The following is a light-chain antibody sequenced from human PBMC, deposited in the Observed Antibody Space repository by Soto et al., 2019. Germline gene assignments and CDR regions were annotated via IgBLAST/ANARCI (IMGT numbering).Light chain of an antibody. CDR1: QSISKY. CDR3: QQSDSTPPWT. V-gene: IGKV1-39*01. J-gene: IGKJ1*01. Sequence: DIQMTQSPSSLSASVGDRVTITCRASQSISKYLSWFQQKPGKAPKLLIYATSSLQSGVPSRFSGSGSGTDFTLTIRSLQPEDVATYYCQQSDSTPPWTFGQGTKVEIK. CDR2: ATS.